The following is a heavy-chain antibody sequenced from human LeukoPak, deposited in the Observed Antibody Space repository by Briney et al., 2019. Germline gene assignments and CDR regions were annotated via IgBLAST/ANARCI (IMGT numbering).Heavy chain of an antibody. J-gene: IGHJ4*02. D-gene: IGHD3-22*01. V-gene: IGHV7-4-1*02. CDR3: ASSYDSSGYYAIDY. CDR2: INTNTGNP. Sequence: ASVKVSCKASGYTFTSYAMNWVRQAPGQGLEWMGWINTNTGNPTYAQGFTGRFVFSLDTSVSTAYLQISSLKAEDTAVYYCASSYDSSGYYAIDYWGQGTLVTVSS. CDR1: GYTFTSYA.